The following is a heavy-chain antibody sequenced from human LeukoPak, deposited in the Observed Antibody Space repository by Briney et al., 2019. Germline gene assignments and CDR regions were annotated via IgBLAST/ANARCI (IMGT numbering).Heavy chain of an antibody. CDR3: ARVRPGHYFDY. CDR1: GFTFSIYW. Sequence: PGGSLRLSCTASGFTFSIYWMSWLRQAPGKGLEWVASIKEDGSEEDYVDSVKGRFTISRDKARISVHVQMNSLRAEDTAVYFCARVRPGHYFDYWGQGALVAVSS. CDR2: IKEDGSEE. J-gene: IGHJ4*02. D-gene: IGHD6-6*01. V-gene: IGHV3-7*01.